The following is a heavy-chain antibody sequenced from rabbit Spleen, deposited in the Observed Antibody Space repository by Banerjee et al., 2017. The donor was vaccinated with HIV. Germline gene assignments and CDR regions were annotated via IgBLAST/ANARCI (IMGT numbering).Heavy chain of an antibody. CDR3: TREAWTSGGGLFNL. J-gene: IGHJ4*01. D-gene: IGHD1-1*01. Sequence: QEQLEESGGDLVKPEGSLTLTCTASGFSFNAYYYIHWVRQAPGKRPEWIACIYTGSSGTTYYASWAKGRFTISKTSSTTVTLQMTSLTAADSATYFCTREAWTSGGGLFNLWGPGTLVTVS. CDR1: GFSFNAYYY. V-gene: IGHV1S45*01. CDR2: IYTGSSGTT.